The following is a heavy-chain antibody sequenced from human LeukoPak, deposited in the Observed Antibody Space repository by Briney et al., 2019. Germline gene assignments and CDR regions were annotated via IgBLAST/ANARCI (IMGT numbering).Heavy chain of an antibody. J-gene: IGHJ5*02. CDR3: ASTYYDFWSGYYPWFDP. CDR1: GYTFTSYG. CDR2: IRAYNGNT. V-gene: IGHV1-18*01. Sequence: ASVKVSCKASGYTFTSYGISWVRQAPGQGLEWMGWIRAYNGNTNYAQKLQGRVTMTTDTSTSTAYMELRSLRSDDTAVYYCASTYYDFWSGYYPWFDPWGQGTLVTVSS. D-gene: IGHD3-3*01.